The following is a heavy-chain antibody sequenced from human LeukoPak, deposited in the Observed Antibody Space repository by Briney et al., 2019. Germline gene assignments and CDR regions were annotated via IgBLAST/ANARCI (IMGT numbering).Heavy chain of an antibody. V-gene: IGHV3-23*01. J-gene: IGHJ4*02. Sequence: GGSLRLSCAASGFTFNSYAMSWVRQAPGKGLEWVSAISGSGGSTYYADSVKGRFTISRDNSKNTLYLQMNSLRAEDTAVYYCAKDDCSGGSCYCHYWGQGTLVTVSS. CDR3: AKDDCSGGSCYCHY. CDR2: ISGSGGST. CDR1: GFTFNSYA. D-gene: IGHD2-15*01.